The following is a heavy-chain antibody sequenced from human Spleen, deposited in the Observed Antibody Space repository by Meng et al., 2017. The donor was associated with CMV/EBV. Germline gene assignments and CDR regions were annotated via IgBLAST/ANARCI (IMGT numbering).Heavy chain of an antibody. V-gene: IGHV3-48*04. CDR3: ARVGSSSSVDY. D-gene: IGHD6-6*01. CDR1: GFTFSSYS. J-gene: IGHJ4*02. Sequence: GGSLRLSCAASGFTFSSYSMNWVRQAPGKGLEWVSYISSSSSTIYYADSVKGRFTISRDNAKNSLYLRMNSLRAEDTAVYYCARVGSSSSVDYWGQGTLVTVSS. CDR2: ISSSSSTI.